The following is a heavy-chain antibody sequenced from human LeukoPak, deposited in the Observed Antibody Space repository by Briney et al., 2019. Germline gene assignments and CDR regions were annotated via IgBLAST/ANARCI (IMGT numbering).Heavy chain of an antibody. CDR1: GGSISSGSYY. V-gene: IGHV4-61*02. Sequence: PSETLSLTCTVSGGSISSGSYYWSWIRQPAGKGLEWIGRIYTSGSTNYNPSLKSRVTISVDTSKNQFSLKLSSVTAADTAVYYCARVSYYYDSSGYLDYWGQGTLVTVSS. J-gene: IGHJ4*02. CDR3: ARVSYYYDSSGYLDY. D-gene: IGHD3-22*01. CDR2: IYTSGST.